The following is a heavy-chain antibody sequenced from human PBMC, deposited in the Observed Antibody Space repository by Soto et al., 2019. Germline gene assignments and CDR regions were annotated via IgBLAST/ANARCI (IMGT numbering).Heavy chain of an antibody. CDR3: AGGSYGLFYY. V-gene: IGHV3-30-3*01. Sequence: QVQLVESGGGVVQPGRSLRLSCAASGFTFSSYAIHWVRQAPGKGLEWVAVISYDGSNKYYADSVKGRFTISRDNSKNTLYLQMNSLRAEDTAVYYCAGGSYGLFYYWGQGTLVTVSS. CDR1: GFTFSSYA. CDR2: ISYDGSNK. D-gene: IGHD1-26*01. J-gene: IGHJ4*02.